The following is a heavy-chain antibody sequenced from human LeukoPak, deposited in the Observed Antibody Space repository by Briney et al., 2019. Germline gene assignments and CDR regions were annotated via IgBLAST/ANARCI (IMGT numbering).Heavy chain of an antibody. CDR3: ARDSPDGSGTYYNDSPDY. CDR1: GYTFSSYG. J-gene: IGHJ4*02. CDR2: ISAYNGNT. Sequence: ASVKVSCKASGYTFSSYGISWVRQAPGQGLEWMGWISAYNGNTNYRQKLQGRVTMTTDTSTSTAYMDLRSLRSDDTAIYYCARDSPDGSGTYYNDSPDYWGQGTLATVSS. D-gene: IGHD3-10*01. V-gene: IGHV1-18*01.